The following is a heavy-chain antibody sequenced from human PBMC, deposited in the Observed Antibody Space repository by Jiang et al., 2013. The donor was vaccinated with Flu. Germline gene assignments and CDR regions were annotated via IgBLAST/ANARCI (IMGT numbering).Heavy chain of an antibody. Sequence: KVSCKASGYTFTGYYMHWVRQAPGQGLEWMGWINPNSGGTNYAQKFQGWVTMTRDTSISTAYMELSRLRSDDTAVYYCARGSLAGSKDFYYYYGMDVWGQGTTVTVSS. CDR1: GYTFTGYY. D-gene: IGHD3-10*01. J-gene: IGHJ6*02. CDR3: ARGSLAGSKDFYYYYGMDV. CDR2: INPNSGGT. V-gene: IGHV1-2*04.